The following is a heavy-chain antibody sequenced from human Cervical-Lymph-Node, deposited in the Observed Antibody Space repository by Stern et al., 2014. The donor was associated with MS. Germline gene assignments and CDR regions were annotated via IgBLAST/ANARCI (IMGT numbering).Heavy chain of an antibody. V-gene: IGHV4-59*02. J-gene: IGHJ5*02. CDR3: ARGVNNWLDP. CDR2: IFYSGST. CDR1: GGSVSSHY. Sequence: QVQLVESGPGLVKPSETLSLTCTVSGGSVSSHYWSWFRQTPGKGLELIGYIFYSGSTNYNPPLKSRVTMSLDMSKNQFSLNLTSVTAADTAVYYCARGVNNWLDPWGQGTQVTVSS.